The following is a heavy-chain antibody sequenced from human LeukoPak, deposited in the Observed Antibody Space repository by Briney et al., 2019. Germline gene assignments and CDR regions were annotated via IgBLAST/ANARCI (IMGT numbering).Heavy chain of an antibody. CDR1: GFTFSSYA. CDR3: AASSGPPRY. V-gene: IGHV3-30-3*01. D-gene: IGHD6-25*01. J-gene: IGHJ4*02. CDR2: ISYDGSNK. Sequence: PGGSLRLSCVASGFTFSSYAMHWVRQAPGKGLEWVAVISYDGSNKYYADSVKGRFTISRDNSKNTLYLQMNSLRAEDTAVYYCAASSGPPRYWGQGTLVTVSS.